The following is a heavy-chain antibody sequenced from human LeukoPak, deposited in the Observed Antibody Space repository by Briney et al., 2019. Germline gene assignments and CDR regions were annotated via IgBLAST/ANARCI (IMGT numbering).Heavy chain of an antibody. CDR3: ARDPGDY. D-gene: IGHD3-10*01. CDR2: ISYDGSNK. V-gene: IGHV3-30-3*01. Sequence: GGSLRLSCAASGFAFSSYAMHWVRQAPGKGLEWVAVISYDGSNKYYADSVKGRFTISRDNSKNTLYLQMNSLRAEDTAVYYCARDPGDYWGQGTLVTVSS. CDR1: GFAFSSYA. J-gene: IGHJ4*02.